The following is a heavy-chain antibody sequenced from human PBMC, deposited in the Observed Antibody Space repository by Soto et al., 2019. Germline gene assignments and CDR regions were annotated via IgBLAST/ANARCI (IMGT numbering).Heavy chain of an antibody. Sequence: QVQLVQSGAEVKKPGASVKVSCKASGYTFTSYGISWLRQAPGQGLEWMGWISAYNGNTNYAQKLQGRVTMTPDTSRSTAYMELRSLRSDDTAVYYCARDIVVVVAATYYYYMDVWGKGTTVTVSS. D-gene: IGHD2-15*01. CDR3: ARDIVVVVAATYYYYMDV. J-gene: IGHJ6*03. CDR1: GYTFTSYG. V-gene: IGHV1-18*01. CDR2: ISAYNGNT.